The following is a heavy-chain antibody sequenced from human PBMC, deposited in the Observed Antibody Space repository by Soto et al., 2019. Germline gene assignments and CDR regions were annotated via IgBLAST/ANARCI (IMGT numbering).Heavy chain of an antibody. V-gene: IGHV3-11*05. Sequence: PGGSLRLSCAASGYTFSNYYMSWIRQAPGKGLEWVSYISSSSSYTNYADSVKGRFTISRDNAKNSLYLQMNSLRAEDTALYYCARDHHRYSGYDYVEYWGQGTLVTVSS. CDR1: GYTFSNYY. J-gene: IGHJ4*02. CDR2: ISSSSSYT. CDR3: ARDHHRYSGYDYVEY. D-gene: IGHD5-12*01.